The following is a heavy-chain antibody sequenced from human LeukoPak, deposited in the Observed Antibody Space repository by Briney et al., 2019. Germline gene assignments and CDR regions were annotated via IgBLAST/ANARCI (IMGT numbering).Heavy chain of an antibody. V-gene: IGHV3-48*01. CDR2: ISSSSSTI. J-gene: IGHJ4*02. CDR1: GFTFDDYA. CDR3: ARSSEWLLPY. D-gene: IGHD3-22*01. Sequence: PGRSLRLSCAASGFTFDDYAMHWVRQAPGKGLEWVSYISSSSSTIYYADSVKGRFTISRDNAKNSLYLQMNSLRAEDTAVYYCARSSEWLLPYWGQGTLVTVSS.